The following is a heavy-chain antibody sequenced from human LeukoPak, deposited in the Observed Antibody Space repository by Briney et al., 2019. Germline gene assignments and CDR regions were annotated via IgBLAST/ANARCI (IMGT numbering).Heavy chain of an antibody. V-gene: IGHV4-31*03. D-gene: IGHD2-2*01. CDR1: GGSISSGGYY. CDR3: AREDIVVVPAAFDY. J-gene: IGHJ4*02. CDR2: IYYSGST. Sequence: SETLSLTCTVSGGSISSGGYYWSWIRQRPGKGLEWIGYIYYSGSTYYNPSLKSRVTISVDTSKNQFSLKLSSGTAADTAVYYCAREDIVVVPAAFDYWGQGTLVTVSS.